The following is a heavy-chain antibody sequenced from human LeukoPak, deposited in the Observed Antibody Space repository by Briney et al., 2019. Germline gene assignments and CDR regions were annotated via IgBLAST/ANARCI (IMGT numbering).Heavy chain of an antibody. CDR3: ARVESTSRTIDY. CDR1: GGSVSSGSYY. Sequence: SATLSLTCTVSGGSVSSGSYYWSWIRQPPGKGLEWIGYIYYTGSTNYNPSLKSRVTISVDTPKNQFSLKLSSVTAADTAVYYCARVESTSRTIDYWGQGTLVTVSS. J-gene: IGHJ4*02. CDR2: IYYTGST. V-gene: IGHV4-61*01.